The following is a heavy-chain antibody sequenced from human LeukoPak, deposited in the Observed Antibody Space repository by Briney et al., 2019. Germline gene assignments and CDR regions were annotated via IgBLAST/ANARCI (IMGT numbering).Heavy chain of an antibody. CDR3: ARVSQGYCSSTSCYSWFDP. D-gene: IGHD2-2*02. Sequence: GGSLRLSCAASGFTFDDYGMSWVRQAPGKGLEWVSGINWNGGSTGYADSVKGRFTISRDNAKNSLYLQMNSLRAEDTALYYCARVSQGYCSSTSCYSWFDPWGQGTLVTVSS. CDR2: INWNGGST. CDR1: GFTFDDYG. V-gene: IGHV3-20*04. J-gene: IGHJ5*02.